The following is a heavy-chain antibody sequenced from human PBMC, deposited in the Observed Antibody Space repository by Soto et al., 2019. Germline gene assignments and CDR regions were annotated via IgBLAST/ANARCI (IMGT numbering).Heavy chain of an antibody. D-gene: IGHD3-22*01. J-gene: IGHJ4*02. CDR3: TRHSPYYYDSSGDDY. CDR1: GFTFSGSA. CDR2: IRSKANSYAT. Sequence: GSLRLSCAASGFTFSGSAMHWVRQASGKGLEWVGRIRSKANSYATAYAASVKGRFTISRDDSKNTAYLQMNSLKTEDTAVYYCTRHSPYYYDSSGDDYWGQGTLVTVSS. V-gene: IGHV3-73*01.